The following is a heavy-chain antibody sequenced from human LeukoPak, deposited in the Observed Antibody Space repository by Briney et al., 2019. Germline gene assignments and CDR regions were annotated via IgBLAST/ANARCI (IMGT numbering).Heavy chain of an antibody. D-gene: IGHD3-10*01. CDR3: AREHLFSGSENYVLHNWFDP. CDR2: INPNSGGT. CDR1: GYTFTDYY. J-gene: IGHJ5*02. V-gene: IGHV1-2*02. Sequence: ASVKVSCKASGYTFTDYYMHWVRQAPGQGLEWMGWINPNSGGTNYAQKFQGRVTMTRDTSIRTAYMELSSLRSDDTAVYYCAREHLFSGSENYVLHNWFDPWGQGTLVTVSS.